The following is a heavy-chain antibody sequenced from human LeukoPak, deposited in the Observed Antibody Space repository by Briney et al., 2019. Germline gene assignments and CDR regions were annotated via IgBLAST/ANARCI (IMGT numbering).Heavy chain of an antibody. CDR3: AKELTTERTPGVDS. Sequence: GGSLRLSCAASGFTFSTYAMTWVRQAPGRGLEWVSTIRGSGGNTYYADSVKGRFTISRDISKNTLYLQVNSLRAEDTAVYFCAKELTTERTPGVDSWGQGTLVTVSS. D-gene: IGHD4-17*01. CDR1: GFTFSTYA. CDR2: IRGSGGNT. J-gene: IGHJ4*02. V-gene: IGHV3-23*01.